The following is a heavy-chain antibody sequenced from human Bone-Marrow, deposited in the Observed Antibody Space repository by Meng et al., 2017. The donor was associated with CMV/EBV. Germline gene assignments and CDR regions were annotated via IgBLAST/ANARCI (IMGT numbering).Heavy chain of an antibody. CDR2: ISSTGTYI. CDR3: VRGFADGHY. Sequence: GESLKISCAASGFTFSAYNMNWVRQAPGKGLEWVSSISSTGTYIYYADSVKGRFTISRDNAKSSVYLQMNSLRAEDTAVYYCVRGFADGHYWGQGTRVTGSS. V-gene: IGHV3-21*06. CDR1: GFTFSAYN. J-gene: IGHJ4*02. D-gene: IGHD3-10*01.